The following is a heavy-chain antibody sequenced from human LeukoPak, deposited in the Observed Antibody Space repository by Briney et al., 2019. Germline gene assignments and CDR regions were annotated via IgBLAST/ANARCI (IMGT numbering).Heavy chain of an antibody. D-gene: IGHD6-19*01. J-gene: IGHJ4*02. CDR2: ISAYNGDT. Sequence: ASVKVSCKASGYTFTGYHIHWVRQAPGQGLEWMGWISAYNGDTNYAQKLQGRVTMTTDTSTSTAYMELRSRRSDDTAVYYCARDGLSRIAVAVYFDYWGQGTLATVSS. CDR1: GYTFTGYH. CDR3: ARDGLSRIAVAVYFDY. V-gene: IGHV1-18*04.